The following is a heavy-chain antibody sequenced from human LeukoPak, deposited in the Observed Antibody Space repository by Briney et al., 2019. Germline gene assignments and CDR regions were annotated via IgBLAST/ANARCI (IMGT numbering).Heavy chain of an antibody. D-gene: IGHD3-3*01. CDR1: GGSFSGYY. J-gene: IGHJ4*02. V-gene: IGHV4-34*01. CDR2: INHSGST. CDR3: ARGGRGYCTYDY. Sequence: SETLSLTCVVYGGSFSGYYWSWIRQPPGKGLEWIGEINHSGSTNYNPSLKSRVTISVGTSKNQFSLKLSSVTAADTAVYYCARGGRGYCTYDYWGQGTLVTVSS.